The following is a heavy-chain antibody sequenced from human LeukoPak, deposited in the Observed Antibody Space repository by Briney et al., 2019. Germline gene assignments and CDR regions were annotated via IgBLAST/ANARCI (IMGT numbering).Heavy chain of an antibody. J-gene: IGHJ4*02. Sequence: SETLSLTCTVSGGSISSSPYYWGWIRQPPGKGLEWIGSIYYSGTTHYNPSLKSRVTMSVDTSKNQFSLKLSSVTAADTAVYYCARDDWLTFDYWGQGTLVTVSS. D-gene: IGHD3-9*01. CDR2: IYYSGTT. CDR3: ARDDWLTFDY. V-gene: IGHV4-39*07. CDR1: GGSISSSPYY.